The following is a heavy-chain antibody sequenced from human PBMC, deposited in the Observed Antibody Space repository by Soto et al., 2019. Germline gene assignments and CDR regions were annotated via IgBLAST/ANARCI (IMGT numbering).Heavy chain of an antibody. Sequence: GGSLRLSCTASRFTFSSYAMSWVRQAPGKGLEWVSSINGGGGTTNYADSVKGRFTISRDNSKNTMYLQMNSLRAEETALYFCAKIICTTNCYDYWGQGTLVTVSS. CDR1: RFTFSSYA. CDR2: INGGGGTT. J-gene: IGHJ4*02. D-gene: IGHD2-2*01. V-gene: IGHV3-23*01. CDR3: AKIICTTNCYDY.